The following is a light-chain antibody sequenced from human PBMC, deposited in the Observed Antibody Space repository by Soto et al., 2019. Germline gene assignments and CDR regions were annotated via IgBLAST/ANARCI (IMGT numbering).Light chain of an antibody. CDR1: QSIGTF. Sequence: ITQSPSSLSASHGDAVSITCRASQSIGTFLTWYQQKPGQAPRLLIHTSFTLATGVPYRFSGSGSGTDFTLTISSLQPEDCATYFCQQDHTAEFTFGGGTKVDIK. CDR2: TSF. CDR3: QQDHTAEFT. V-gene: IGKV1-39*01. J-gene: IGKJ4*01.